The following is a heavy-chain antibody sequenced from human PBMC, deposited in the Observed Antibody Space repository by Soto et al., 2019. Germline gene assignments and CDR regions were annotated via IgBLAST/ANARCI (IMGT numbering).Heavy chain of an antibody. CDR2: ISGSGISK. CDR3: AKEPVGPDWDFDL. J-gene: IGHJ2*01. CDR1: GFTFRSYA. V-gene: IGHV3-23*01. Sequence: DVQLLESGGGLVKPGGSLRLSCAASGFTFRSYAMSWVRQAPGKGLEWVSGISGSGISKHYADSVKGRFTVSRDNAKNTLSLQMNSLRAEATAVYNCAKEPVGPDWDFDLWGRGTLVTGSS.